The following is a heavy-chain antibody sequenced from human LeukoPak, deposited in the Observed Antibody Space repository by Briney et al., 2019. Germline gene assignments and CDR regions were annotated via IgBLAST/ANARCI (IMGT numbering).Heavy chain of an antibody. D-gene: IGHD1-26*01. J-gene: IGHJ4*02. Sequence: GASVKVSCTASGYTFTGYYIHWVRQAPGQGLEWMGWINPNSGDTRYIQKFQGRVTMTRDTSISTAYVELIRLRSDDTAVYYCARGGAVNTFDYWGQGTLVAVSS. V-gene: IGHV1-2*02. CDR3: ARGGAVNTFDY. CDR1: GYTFTGYY. CDR2: INPNSGDT.